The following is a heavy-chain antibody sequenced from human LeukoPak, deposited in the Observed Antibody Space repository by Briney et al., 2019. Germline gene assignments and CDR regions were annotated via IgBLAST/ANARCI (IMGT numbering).Heavy chain of an antibody. D-gene: IGHD3-10*01. CDR1: GYTFTSYY. Sequence: ASVKVSCKASGYTFTSYYMHWVRQAPGQGLEWMGIIDPSGGSTSYAQKFQGRVTMTRDTSTSTVYMELSSLRSEDTAVYYCAIDSGESYYFDYWGQGTLVTVSS. J-gene: IGHJ4*02. CDR2: IDPSGGST. V-gene: IGHV1-46*01. CDR3: AIDSGESYYFDY.